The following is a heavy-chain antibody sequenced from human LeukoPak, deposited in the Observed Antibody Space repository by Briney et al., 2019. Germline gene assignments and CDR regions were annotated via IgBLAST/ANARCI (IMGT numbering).Heavy chain of an antibody. CDR2: IRSKANSYAT. CDR1: GFTFSGSA. D-gene: IGHD6-13*01. CDR3: TKGSAAAGSNNWFDP. Sequence: GGSLRLSCAASGFTFSGSATHWVRQASGKGLEWVGRIRSKANSYATAYAASARGRFTISRDDSKNTAYLQMNSLNTEDTAVYYCTKGSAAAGSNNWFDPWGQGTLVTVSS. V-gene: IGHV3-73*01. J-gene: IGHJ5*02.